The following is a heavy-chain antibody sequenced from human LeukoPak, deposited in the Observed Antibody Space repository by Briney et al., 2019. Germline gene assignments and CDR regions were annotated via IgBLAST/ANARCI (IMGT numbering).Heavy chain of an antibody. V-gene: IGHV4-4*07. CDR2: IYTSGSA. J-gene: IGHJ5*02. CDR3: ARDLYSGSYLNWFDP. D-gene: IGHD1-26*01. Sequence: SETLSLTCTVSGVSISNYYWSWIRQPAGKGLEWIGRIYTSGSANYNPSLKSRVTVSVETSKNQFSLRLNSVTAADTAVYYCARDLYSGSYLNWFDPWGQGTLVTVSS. CDR1: GVSISNYY.